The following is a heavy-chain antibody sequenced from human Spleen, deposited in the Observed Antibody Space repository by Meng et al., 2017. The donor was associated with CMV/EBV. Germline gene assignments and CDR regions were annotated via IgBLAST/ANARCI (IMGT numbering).Heavy chain of an antibody. CDR3: ARGHTYRSSSQGFDP. J-gene: IGHJ5*02. CDR2: IWHDGSKT. Sequence: GESLKISCSASGFPFSSYGMHWVRQAPGKGLEWVAFIWHDGSKTYYADSVKGRFTISRDNSKSTLYLQLNSLRAEDTALYYCARGHTYRSSSQGFDPWGRGALVTVSS. D-gene: IGHD6-13*01. CDR1: GFPFSSYG. V-gene: IGHV3-30*02.